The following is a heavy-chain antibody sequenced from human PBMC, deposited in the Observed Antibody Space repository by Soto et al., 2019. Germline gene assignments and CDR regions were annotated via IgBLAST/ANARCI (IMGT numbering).Heavy chain of an antibody. CDR1: GGTFSTYS. CDR2: IIPMLGIR. D-gene: IGHD2-21*01. V-gene: IGHV1-69*02. CDR3: TIGSWSGEVFDI. J-gene: IGHJ3*02. Sequence: QVQLVQSGAEVKKPGSSVKVSCKDSGGTFSTYSMFWVRQAPGQGLEWMGRIIPMLGIRNYAQRFQDRVTITEDKSTATAHMERSSMRSEDTALYYCTIGSWSGEVFDIWGQGKMVTVS.